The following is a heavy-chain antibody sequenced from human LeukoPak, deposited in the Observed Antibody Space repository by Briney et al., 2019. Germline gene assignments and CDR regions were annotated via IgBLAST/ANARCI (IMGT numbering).Heavy chain of an antibody. D-gene: IGHD6-13*01. J-gene: IGHJ4*02. CDR3: ASTLAAAGIDY. CDR1: GGSISSSSYY. CDR2: IYYSGST. Sequence: SETLSLTCTVSGGSISSSSYYWGWIRQPPGKGLEWIGSIYYSGSTYYNPSLKSRVTISVDTSKNQFSLKLSSVTAADTAVYYCASTLAAAGIDYWGQGTLVTVSS. V-gene: IGHV4-39*01.